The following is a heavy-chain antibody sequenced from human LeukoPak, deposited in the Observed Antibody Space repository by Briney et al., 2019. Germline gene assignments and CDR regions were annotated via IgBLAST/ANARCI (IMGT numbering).Heavy chain of an antibody. Sequence: SSETLSLTCTVSGDSISINYNWGWIRPPPGKGLECIGSIFYSGATYYTPSLKSRVTISVDTSKNQFSLKLSSMTAADTAVYYCVRHRQWLLFPDYWGQGTLVTVSS. CDR1: GDSISINYN. V-gene: IGHV4-39*01. J-gene: IGHJ4*02. CDR3: VRHRQWLLFPDY. D-gene: IGHD6-19*01. CDR2: IFYSGAT.